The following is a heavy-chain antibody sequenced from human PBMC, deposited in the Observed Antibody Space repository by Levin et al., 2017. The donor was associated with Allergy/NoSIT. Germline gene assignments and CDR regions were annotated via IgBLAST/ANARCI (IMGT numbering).Heavy chain of an antibody. V-gene: IGHV3-33*01. J-gene: IGHJ2*01. CDR3: ARVLHTDYWYFDL. Sequence: PGGSLRLSCAASGFTFSSYGMHWVRQAPGKGLEWVAVIWYDGSNKYYADSVKGRFTISRDNSKNTLYLQMNSLRAEDTAVYYCARVLHTDYWYFDLWGRGTLVTVSS. CDR1: GFTFSSYG. CDR2: IWYDGSNK.